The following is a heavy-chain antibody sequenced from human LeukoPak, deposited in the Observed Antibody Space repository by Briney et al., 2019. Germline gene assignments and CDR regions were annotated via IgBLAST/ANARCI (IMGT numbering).Heavy chain of an antibody. D-gene: IGHD2-2*01. CDR1: GGSISSGGYY. J-gene: IGHJ5*02. V-gene: IGHV4-31*03. Sequence: SQTLSLTCTVSGGSISSGGYYWSWIRQHPGKGLEWIGYIYYSGSTYYNPSLKSRVTISVDTSKHQFSLKLSSVTAADTAVYYWARLCTSCSDPWFDPWGQGTLVTVSS. CDR2: IYYSGST. CDR3: ARLCTSCSDPWFDP.